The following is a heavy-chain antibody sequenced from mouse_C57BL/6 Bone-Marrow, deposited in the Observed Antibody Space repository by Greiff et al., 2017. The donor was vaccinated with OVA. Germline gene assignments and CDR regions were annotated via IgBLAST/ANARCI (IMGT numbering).Heavy chain of an antibody. CDR3: ARGGTSPFAY. CDR2: INPSTGGT. V-gene: IGHV1-42*01. J-gene: IGHJ3*01. D-gene: IGHD4-1*01. Sequence: EVKLMESGPELVKPGASVKISCKASGYSFTGYYMNWVKQSPEKSLEWIGEINPSTGGTTYNQKFKAKATLTVDKSASTAYMQLKGLTSEDSEVYYGARGGTSPFAYWGQGTLVTVSA. CDR1: GYSFTGYY.